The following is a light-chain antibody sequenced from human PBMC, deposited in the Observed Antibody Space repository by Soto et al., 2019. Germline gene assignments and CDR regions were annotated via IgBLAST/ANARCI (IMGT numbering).Light chain of an antibody. CDR3: QHYNSYSEA. CDR1: QSISSW. CDR2: KAS. V-gene: IGKV1-5*03. Sequence: VDRVTITCRASQSISSWLAWYQQKPGKAPKLLIYKASTLKSGVPSRFSGSGSGTEFTHTISSLQPDDFATYYCQHYNSYSEAFGQGTKVDIK. J-gene: IGKJ1*01.